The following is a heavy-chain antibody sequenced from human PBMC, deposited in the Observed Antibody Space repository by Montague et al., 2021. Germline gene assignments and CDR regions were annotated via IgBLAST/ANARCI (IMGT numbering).Heavy chain of an antibody. CDR1: GDSISSKYF. Sequence: SETRSLTCTVSGDSISSKYFCSWVRQPLGKGLEWIGEIYHGTTSYSPSLKGRLTVSMDTSKNQSSLKLSSVTAADTAIYYCAVGSESAWELLHHWGQGILVTVSS. CDR2: IYHGTT. D-gene: IGHD1-26*01. CDR3: AVGSESAWELLHH. V-gene: IGHV4-4*02. J-gene: IGHJ5*02.